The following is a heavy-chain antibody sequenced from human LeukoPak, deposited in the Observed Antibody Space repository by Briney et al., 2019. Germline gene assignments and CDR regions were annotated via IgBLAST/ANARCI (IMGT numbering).Heavy chain of an antibody. D-gene: IGHD6-13*01. V-gene: IGHV3-48*03. CDR3: AREQQLVGDY. CDR1: GFTFSSYE. Sequence: GGSLRLSCAASGFTFSSYEMNWVRQAPGQGLEWVSYISSSSSSIYYAESVKGRFSISRDNAKNTLYLQMNSLRAEDTAVYYCAREQQLVGDYWGQGTLVTVSS. CDR2: ISSSSSSI. J-gene: IGHJ4*02.